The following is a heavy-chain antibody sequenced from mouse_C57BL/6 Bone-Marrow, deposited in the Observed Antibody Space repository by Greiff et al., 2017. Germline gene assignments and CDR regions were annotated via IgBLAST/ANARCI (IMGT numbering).Heavy chain of an antibody. J-gene: IGHJ2*01. CDR1: GYTFTSYG. Sequence: QVQLKESGAELARPGASVKLSCKASGYTFTSYGISWVKQRPGQGLEWIGEIYPRSGNTYYNEKFKGKATLTADKSSSTAYMELRSLTAEDSAVYFCARRIYYDYGYWGQGTTLTVSS. V-gene: IGHV1-81*01. D-gene: IGHD2-4*01. CDR2: IYPRSGNT. CDR3: ARRIYYDYGY.